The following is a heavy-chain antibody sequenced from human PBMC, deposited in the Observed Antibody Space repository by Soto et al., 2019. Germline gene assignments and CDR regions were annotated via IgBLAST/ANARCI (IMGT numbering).Heavy chain of an antibody. CDR2: IIPMFTVR. CDR1: GGTFSTYT. Sequence: QVHLVQSGAEVKKPGSSVKVSCKAAGGTFSTYTLISVRQAPGQGLEWMGRIIPMFTVRNSAQKFQGRVTLTADKSTRTAFMGLASLRSDDTAVYYCSIGSWSAETFDVWGQGTMVTVSS. J-gene: IGHJ3*01. CDR3: SIGSWSAETFDV. V-gene: IGHV1-69*02. D-gene: IGHD2-2*01.